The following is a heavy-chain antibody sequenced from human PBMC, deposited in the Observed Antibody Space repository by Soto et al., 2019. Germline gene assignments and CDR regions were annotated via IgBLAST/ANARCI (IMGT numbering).Heavy chain of an antibody. J-gene: IGHJ3*02. CDR1: GFTFSSYS. CDR3: ARYSSGYIDAFDI. D-gene: IGHD3-22*01. V-gene: IGHV3-48*02. CDR2: ISSSSSTI. Sequence: PGGSLRLSCAGSGFTFSSYSMNWVRQAPGKGLEWVSFISSSSSTIYYADSVKGRFTISRDNAKNSLYLQMNSLRDEDTAVYYFARYSSGYIDAFDIWGQGTMVTGSS.